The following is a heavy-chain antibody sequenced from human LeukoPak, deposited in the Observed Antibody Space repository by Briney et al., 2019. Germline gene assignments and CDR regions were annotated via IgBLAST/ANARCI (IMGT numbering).Heavy chain of an antibody. J-gene: IGHJ5*02. CDR3: ARDGYYYGSGSYEWFDP. Sequence: PSETLSLTCTVSGGSISSYYWSWIRQPAGKGLEWIGRIYTSGSTNYNPSLKSRVTMSVDTSKNQFSLKLSSVTAADTAVYYCARDGYYYGSGSYEWFDPWGQGTLVTVSS. D-gene: IGHD3-10*01. CDR1: GGSISSYY. CDR2: IYTSGST. V-gene: IGHV4-4*07.